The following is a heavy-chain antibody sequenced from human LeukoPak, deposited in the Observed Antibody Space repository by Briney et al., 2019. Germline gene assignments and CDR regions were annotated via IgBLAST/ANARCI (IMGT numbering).Heavy chain of an antibody. V-gene: IGHV3-48*03. D-gene: IGHD3-22*01. CDR2: ISSSGSTI. CDR1: GFTFSSYE. CDR3: ARLTAAYYYDSSGYS. J-gene: IGHJ4*02. Sequence: PGGSLRPSCAASGFTFSSYEMNWVRQAPGKGLEWVSYISSSGSTIYYADSVKGRFTISRDNAKNSLYLQMNSLRAEDTAVYYCARLTAAYYYDSSGYSWGQGTLVTVSS.